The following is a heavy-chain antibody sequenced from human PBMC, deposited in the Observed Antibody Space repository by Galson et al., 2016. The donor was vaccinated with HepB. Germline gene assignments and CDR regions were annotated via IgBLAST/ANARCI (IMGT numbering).Heavy chain of an antibody. CDR3: ATRNYGDYNLIDY. CDR2: IYSGGTT. J-gene: IGHJ4*02. V-gene: IGHV3-53*01. CDR1: GVSVSVNY. Sequence: SLRLSCAASGVSVSVNYMSWVRQAPGKGLEWVSFIYSGGTTFYADSVKGRFTISSDNSNNTLYLQMNSLRAEDTALYYCATRNYGDYNLIDYWGQGTLVTVSS. D-gene: IGHD4-17*01.